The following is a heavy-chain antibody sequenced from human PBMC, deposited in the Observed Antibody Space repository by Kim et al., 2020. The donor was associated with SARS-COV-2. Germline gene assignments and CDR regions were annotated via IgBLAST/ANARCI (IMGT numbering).Heavy chain of an antibody. Sequence: TSYHGSVRGRLTISRDNCKNTLCLLMDSLRAEDTAMYYCPIRGMIWDYFGYWGQGTLVTVSS. J-gene: IGHJ4*02. V-gene: IGHV3-23*01. D-gene: IGHD3-22*01. CDR3: PIRGMIWDYFGY. CDR2: T.